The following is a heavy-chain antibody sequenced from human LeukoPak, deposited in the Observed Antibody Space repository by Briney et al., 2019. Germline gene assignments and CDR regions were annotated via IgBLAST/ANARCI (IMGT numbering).Heavy chain of an antibody. Sequence: GGSLRLSCAASGFTFSDYEMNWVRQAPGKGLEWVSYISSGGSTIYYADSVKGRFTISRDNSKNSLYLQMNSLRTEDTALYYCAKLNYWGQGTLVTVSS. J-gene: IGHJ4*02. CDR2: ISSGGSTI. V-gene: IGHV3-48*03. CDR3: AKLNY. D-gene: IGHD1-1*01. CDR1: GFTFSDYE.